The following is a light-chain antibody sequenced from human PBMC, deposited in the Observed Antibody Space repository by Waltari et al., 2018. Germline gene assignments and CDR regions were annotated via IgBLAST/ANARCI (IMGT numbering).Light chain of an antibody. CDR3: QQYSDWPPT. CDR1: QDIGGN. J-gene: IGKJ2*01. Sequence: DIVMTQSPATLSLSPGDTATLPCRASQDIGGNLAWYQRRPGQPPRLLIFFTSNRATGVPDRFSGDGSGSDYTLTITSLQSADFATYSCQQYSDWPPTFGQGTKLEI. CDR2: FTS. V-gene: IGKV3-15*01.